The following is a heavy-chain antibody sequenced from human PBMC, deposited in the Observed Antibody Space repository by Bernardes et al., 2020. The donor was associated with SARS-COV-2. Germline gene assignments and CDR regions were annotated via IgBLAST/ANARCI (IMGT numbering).Heavy chain of an antibody. CDR1: GFTFGDYA. V-gene: IGHV3-49*03. J-gene: IGHJ3*02. Sequence: GGSLRLSCTASGFTFGDYAMSWFRQAPGKGLEWVGFIRSKAYGGTTEYAASVKGRFTISRDDSKSIAYLQMNSLKTEDTAVYYCTRGYCSGGSCYSRWPFDIWGQGTMVTVSS. CDR3: TRGYCSGGSCYSRWPFDI. D-gene: IGHD2-15*01. CDR2: IRSKAYGGTT.